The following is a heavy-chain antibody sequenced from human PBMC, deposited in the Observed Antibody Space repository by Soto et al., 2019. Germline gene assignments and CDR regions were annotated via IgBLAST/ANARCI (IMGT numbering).Heavy chain of an antibody. CDR2: ISAYNGNT. J-gene: IGHJ4*02. D-gene: IGHD5-12*01. V-gene: IGHV1-18*04. CDR3: ARASSELVATIDFDY. Sequence: ASVKVSCKASGYTFTSYGISWVRQAPVQGLEWMGWISAYNGNTNYAQKLQGRVTMTTDTSTSTAYMELRSLRSDDTAVYYCARASSELVATIDFDYWGQGTLVTVSS. CDR1: GYTFTSYG.